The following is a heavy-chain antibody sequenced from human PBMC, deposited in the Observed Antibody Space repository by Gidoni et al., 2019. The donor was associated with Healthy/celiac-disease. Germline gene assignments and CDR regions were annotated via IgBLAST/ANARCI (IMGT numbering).Heavy chain of an antibody. J-gene: IGHJ6*02. CDR1: GFTFRSYA. V-gene: IGHV3-23*01. CDR2: ISGSGGST. CDR3: ATAGVAVVTSYYYYGMDV. D-gene: IGHD3-22*01. Sequence: EVQLLESGGGLVQPGGSLRLSCAASGFTFRSYAMSWVRQAPGKGLEWVSAISGSGGSTYYADSVKGRFTISRDNSKNTLYLQMNSLRAEDTAVYYCATAGVAVVTSYYYYGMDVWGQGTTVTVSS.